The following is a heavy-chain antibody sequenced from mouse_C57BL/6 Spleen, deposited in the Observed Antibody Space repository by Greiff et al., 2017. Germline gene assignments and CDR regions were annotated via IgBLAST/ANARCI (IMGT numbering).Heavy chain of an antibody. V-gene: IGHV1-9*01. CDR1: GYTFPGYR. CDR2: IFPGSGST. CDR3: ASLGSWFAY. Sequence: QVQLQQSGAEMMKPGASGKLSCKATGYTFPGYRIEWVKQRPGPGLEWIGEIFPGSGSTNYNEKFKGKATFTADTSSNTAYMQLSSLTTEDSAIYYCASLGSWFAYWGQGTLVTVSA. J-gene: IGHJ3*01.